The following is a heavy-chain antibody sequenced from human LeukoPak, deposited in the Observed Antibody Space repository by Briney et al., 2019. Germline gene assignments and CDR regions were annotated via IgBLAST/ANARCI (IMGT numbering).Heavy chain of an antibody. J-gene: IGHJ6*02. D-gene: IGHD3-10*01. CDR2: IYTSGST. V-gene: IGHV4-61*02. CDR1: GGSISSGSYY. CDR3: ARESVLLWFGEFPGGMDV. Sequence: SETLSLTCTVSGGSISSGSYYWGWIRQPAGRGLEWIGRIYTSGSTNYNPSLKSRVTISVDTSKNQFSLKLSSVTAADTAVYYCARESVLLWFGEFPGGMDVWGQGTTVTVSS.